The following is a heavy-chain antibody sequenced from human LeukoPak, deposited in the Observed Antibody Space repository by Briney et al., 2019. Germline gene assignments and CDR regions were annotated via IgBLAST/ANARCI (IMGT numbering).Heavy chain of an antibody. D-gene: IGHD3-3*01. CDR1: GYSISSGYY. CDR3: ARVLDDFWSGYLCYYYYMDV. Sequence: SETLSLTCTVSGYSISSGYYWGWIRQPPGKGLEWIGSIYHSGSTYYNPSLKSRVTISVDTSKNQFSLKLSSVTAADTAVYYCARVLDDFWSGYLCYYYYMDVWGKGTTVTVSS. J-gene: IGHJ6*03. CDR2: IYHSGST. V-gene: IGHV4-38-2*02.